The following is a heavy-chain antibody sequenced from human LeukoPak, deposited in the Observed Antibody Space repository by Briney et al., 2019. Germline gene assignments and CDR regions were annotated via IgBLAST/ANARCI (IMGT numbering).Heavy chain of an antibody. D-gene: IGHD3-10*01. CDR1: GFTFSDYY. V-gene: IGHV3-11*01. CDR2: ISSSGSTI. CDR3: ARVLKVRKRGITMLRGVIVNYYYYMDV. J-gene: IGHJ6*03. Sequence: GGSLRLSCAASGFTFSDYYMSWIRQAPGKGLEWVSYISSSGSTIYYADSVKGRFTISRDNAKNSLYLQMNSLRSEDTAVYYCARVLKVRKRGITMLRGVIVNYYYYMDVWGKGTTVTVSS.